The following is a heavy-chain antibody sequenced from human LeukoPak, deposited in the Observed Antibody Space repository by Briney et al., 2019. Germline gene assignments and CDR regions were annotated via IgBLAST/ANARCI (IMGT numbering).Heavy chain of an antibody. J-gene: IGHJ4*02. V-gene: IGHV3-30*03. D-gene: IGHD5-24*01. Sequence: GGSLRLSCVASGFTFSSYWMTWVRQAPGKGLEWVALFSSDGSHIYYGDSVKGRFTISRDNSKNTLYLQMNSLRAEDTAVYYCTRDSARRDGYNFDYWGQGTLVTVSS. CDR3: TRDSARRDGYNFDY. CDR2: FSSDGSHI. CDR1: GFTFSSYW.